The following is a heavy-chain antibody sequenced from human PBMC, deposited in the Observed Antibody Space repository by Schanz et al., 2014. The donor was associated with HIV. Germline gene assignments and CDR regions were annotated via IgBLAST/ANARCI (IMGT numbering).Heavy chain of an antibody. CDR2: INPNSGGT. D-gene: IGHD4-17*01. CDR3: ASNNYGDYVSLDY. CDR1: GNTFRDYY. J-gene: IGHJ4*02. V-gene: IGHV1-2*02. Sequence: QVQLVQSGAEVKKPGASVKVSCKASGNTFRDYYIYWMRQAPGQGLEWMGWINPNSGGTNFARKFQGRVTMTRDTSITTAYMELSGLRSDDTALYYCASNNYGDYVSLDYWGQGTQVTVSP.